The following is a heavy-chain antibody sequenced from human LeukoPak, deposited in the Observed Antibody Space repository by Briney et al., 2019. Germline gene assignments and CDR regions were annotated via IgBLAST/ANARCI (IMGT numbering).Heavy chain of an antibody. V-gene: IGHV3-48*04. Sequence: QPGGSLRLSCAASGFTFSSYTMSWIRQAPGKGLEWVSYIISSTSTRSYADSVKGRFTISRDNAKNSLYLQMISLRAEDTAVYYCARVTFGASGLFDYWGQGTLVTVSS. CDR2: IISSTSTR. CDR1: GFTFSSYT. D-gene: IGHD3-10*01. CDR3: ARVTFGASGLFDY. J-gene: IGHJ4*02.